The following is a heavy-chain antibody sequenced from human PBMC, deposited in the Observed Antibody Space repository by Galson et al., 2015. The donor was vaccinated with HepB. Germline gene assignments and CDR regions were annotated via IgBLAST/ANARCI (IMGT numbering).Heavy chain of an antibody. D-gene: IGHD6-6*01. CDR3: AKFSFSSSSDDDY. J-gene: IGHJ4*02. CDR2: IKQDGSEK. Sequence: SLRLSCAASGFTFSSYGMHWVRQAPGKGLEWVANIKQDGSEKYYVDSVKGRFTISRDNAKNSLYLQMNSLRAEDTAVYYCAKFSFSSSSDDDYWGQGTLVTVSS. V-gene: IGHV3-7*03. CDR1: GFTFSSYG.